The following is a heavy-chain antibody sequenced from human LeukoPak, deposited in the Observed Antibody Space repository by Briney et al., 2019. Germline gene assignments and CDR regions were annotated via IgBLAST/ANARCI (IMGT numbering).Heavy chain of an antibody. CDR1: GYTFTGYY. CDR2: INPNSCCT. V-gene: IGHV1-2*02. Sequence: ASVQVSCKASGYTFTGYYMHWLRQVPGQGLEWMGCINPNSCCTNYAQKLQGRVTMSRDTSISTAFMELSRLRSDNTAVYYCAGPPPYSSSGYYYYYGMDVWGQGTTVTVSS. J-gene: IGHJ6*02. D-gene: IGHD6-13*01. CDR3: AGPPPYSSSGYYYYYGMDV.